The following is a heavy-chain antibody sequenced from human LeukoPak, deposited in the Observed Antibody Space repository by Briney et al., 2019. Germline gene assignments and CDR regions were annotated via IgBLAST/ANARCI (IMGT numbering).Heavy chain of an antibody. CDR3: ARVGSYKFDC. J-gene: IGHJ4*02. D-gene: IGHD5-24*01. V-gene: IGHV3-53*01. CDR1: GFPFISNH. Sequence: PGGPLSLSFAGSGFPFISNHMSWARQAPGKGLEWVSIFYSAGSTYYADSVKGRFTISRDNTKNTLYLQMNSLRGEDTAVYYCARVGSYKFDCWGQGTLVTVSS. CDR2: FYSAGST.